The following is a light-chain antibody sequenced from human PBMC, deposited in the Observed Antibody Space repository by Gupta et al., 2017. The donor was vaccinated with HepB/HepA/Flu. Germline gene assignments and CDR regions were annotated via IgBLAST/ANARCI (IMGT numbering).Light chain of an antibody. CDR2: KAS. J-gene: IGKJ2*01. V-gene: IGKV1-5*03. CDR1: QTIRSW. CDR3: QQYNSDPYT. Sequence: DGQLRHPPSTLSAFVGDRVTITCRASQTIRSWLAWYQQKPGKAPNLLIYKASSLQIGVPSRFSGSGSGTEFTLTISSLQPDDFAPYYCQQYNSDPYTFGQGTKLEMK.